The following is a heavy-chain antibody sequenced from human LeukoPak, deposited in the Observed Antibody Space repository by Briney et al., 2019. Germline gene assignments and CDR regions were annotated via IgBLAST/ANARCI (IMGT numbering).Heavy chain of an antibody. CDR3: ARHHPDVLRILEWLLVFDY. CDR1: GFIVRSNY. J-gene: IGHJ4*02. Sequence: PGGSLRLSCAASGFIVRSNYMSWVRQAPGKGLEWVSVIYSGGSTYYADSVKGRFTISRDNSQNTLYLQMNSLRAEDTAAYYCARHHPDVLRILEWLLVFDYWGQGTLVTVSS. CDR2: IYSGGST. V-gene: IGHV3-53*01. D-gene: IGHD3-3*01.